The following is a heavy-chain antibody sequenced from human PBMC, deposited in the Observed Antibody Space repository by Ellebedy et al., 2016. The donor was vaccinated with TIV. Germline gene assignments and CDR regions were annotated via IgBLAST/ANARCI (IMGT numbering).Heavy chain of an antibody. CDR2: ISGSGDST. Sequence: PGGSLRLSCAASGFTFTTYAMSWVPQAPGKGLEWVSLISGSGDSTYFAQSVKGRFTISRDNSKNTLYLQMNSLRADDTAVYYCAKDHEYSGSSEYWGQGALVTVSS. V-gene: IGHV3-23*01. CDR1: GFTFTTYA. D-gene: IGHD2/OR15-2a*01. CDR3: AKDHEYSGSSEY. J-gene: IGHJ4*02.